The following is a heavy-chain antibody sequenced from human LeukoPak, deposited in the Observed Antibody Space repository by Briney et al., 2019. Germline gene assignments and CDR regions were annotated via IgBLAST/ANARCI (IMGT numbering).Heavy chain of an antibody. Sequence: SETLSLTCAVSGYSISSGYYWGWIRQPLGKGLEWIGSIYHSGSTYSSPSLKSRLTISVDTSKNQFSLRLSSVTAADTAVYYCARNLVMVRGLIADYWGQGTLVTVSS. CDR3: ARNLVMVRGLIADY. CDR1: GYSISSGYY. D-gene: IGHD3-10*01. V-gene: IGHV4-38-2*01. J-gene: IGHJ4*02. CDR2: IYHSGST.